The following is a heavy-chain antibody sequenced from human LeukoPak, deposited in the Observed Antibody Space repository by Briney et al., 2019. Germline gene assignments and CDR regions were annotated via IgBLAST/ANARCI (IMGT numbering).Heavy chain of an antibody. V-gene: IGHV3-48*04. CDR1: GFTFSSYS. D-gene: IGHD6-13*01. CDR2: ISSSSSTI. J-gene: IGHJ1*01. Sequence: GGSLRLSCAASGFTFSSYSMNWVRQAPGKGLEWVSYISSSSSTIYYADSVKGRFTISRDNAKNSLYLQMNSLRAEDTAVYYCARGSSSWYYQYFQHWGQGTLVTVSS. CDR3: ARGSSSWYYQYFQH.